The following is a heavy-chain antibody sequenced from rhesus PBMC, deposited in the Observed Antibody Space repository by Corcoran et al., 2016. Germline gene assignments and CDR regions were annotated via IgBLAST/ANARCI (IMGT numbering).Heavy chain of an antibody. Sequence: EVQLVQSGAEVTTPGASVKISCKASGYTFTDYYLPWVRQAPGKGLEWMGRVDPEEGEAIHAQKFQDRVTITADTSTDTAYMELSSLRSEDTAVYYCATPHSSWSFDYWGQGVLVTVSS. CDR2: VDPEEGEA. CDR3: ATPHSSWSFDY. V-gene: IGHV1-111*02. CDR1: GYTFTDYY. D-gene: IGHD6-13*01. J-gene: IGHJ4*01.